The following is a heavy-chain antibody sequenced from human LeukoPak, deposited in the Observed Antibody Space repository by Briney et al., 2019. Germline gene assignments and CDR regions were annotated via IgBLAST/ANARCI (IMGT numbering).Heavy chain of an antibody. Sequence: QSGGSLRLSCAASGFTLSGYGMHWVRQAPGKGPEWVAVISHDGSYKNYADSVKGRFTISRDNSKSTLYLQMNSLRPEDTAVYYCARDVTVTDNCFDPWGQGTLVTVSS. D-gene: IGHD4-17*01. CDR1: GFTLSGYG. J-gene: IGHJ5*02. CDR3: ARDVTVTDNCFDP. CDR2: ISHDGSYK. V-gene: IGHV3-30*01.